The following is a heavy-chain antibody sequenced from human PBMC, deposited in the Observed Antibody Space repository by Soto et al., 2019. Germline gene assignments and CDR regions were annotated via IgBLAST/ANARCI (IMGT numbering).Heavy chain of an antibody. Sequence: SETLSLTCTVSGGSISSYYWSWIRQPPGKGLEWIGYIYYSGSTNYNPSLKSRVTISVDTSKNQFSLKLSSVTAADTAVYYCACRGYCSGGSCYSGYYYYYMDVWGKGTTVTVSS. D-gene: IGHD2-15*01. J-gene: IGHJ6*03. CDR2: IYYSGST. CDR3: ACRGYCSGGSCYSGYYYYYMDV. V-gene: IGHV4-59*08. CDR1: GGSISSYY.